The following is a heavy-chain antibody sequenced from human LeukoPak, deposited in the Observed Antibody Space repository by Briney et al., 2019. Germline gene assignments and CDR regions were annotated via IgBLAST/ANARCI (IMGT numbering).Heavy chain of an antibody. CDR3: ARVPIPWAMATFYFDY. Sequence: GGSLRLSCAASGFTFSSYWMSWVRQAPGKGLEWVSYISSSGSTIYYADSVKGRFTISRDNAKNSLYLQMNSLRAEDTAVYYCARVPIPWAMATFYFDYWGQGTLVTVSS. D-gene: IGHD5-18*01. CDR1: GFTFSSYW. V-gene: IGHV3-48*04. J-gene: IGHJ4*02. CDR2: ISSSGSTI.